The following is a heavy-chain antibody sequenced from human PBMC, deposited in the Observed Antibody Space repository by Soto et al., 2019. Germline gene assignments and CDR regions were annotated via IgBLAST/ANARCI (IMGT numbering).Heavy chain of an antibody. Sequence: QVQLVQSGAEVKKPRASVKVSCKASGYTFTSYDINWVRQATAHGLEWMGWMNPNRGNTGYAQKFQVRVPMTRHTSIRTAYMELRSLRSEHTSVYYCARGPGSWYYYYMDVWGKATTVTVSS. V-gene: IGHV1-8*01. CDR2: MNPNRGNT. CDR3: ARGPGSWYYYYMDV. CDR1: GYTFTSYD. D-gene: IGHD6-13*01. J-gene: IGHJ6*03.